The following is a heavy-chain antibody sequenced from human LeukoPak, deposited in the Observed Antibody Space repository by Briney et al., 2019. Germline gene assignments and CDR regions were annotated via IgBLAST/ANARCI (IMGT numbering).Heavy chain of an antibody. J-gene: IGHJ4*02. CDR1: SYSISSGYY. D-gene: IGHD3-22*01. CDR2: IYHSGST. V-gene: IGHV4-38-2*01. CDR3: ARGVVVISSGDY. Sequence: SETLSLTCAVSSYSISSGYYRGWIRQPPGKGLEWIGSIYHSGSTYYNPSLKSRVTISVDTSKNQFSLKLSSVTAADTAVYYCARGVVVISSGDYWGQGTLVTVSS.